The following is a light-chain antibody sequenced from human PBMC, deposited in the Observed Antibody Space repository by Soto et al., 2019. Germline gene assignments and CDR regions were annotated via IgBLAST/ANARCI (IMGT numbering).Light chain of an antibody. J-gene: IGLJ2*01. Sequence: QSVLTQPASVSGSPGQSITISCTGSRSDVGSYNLVSWYQHHPGKAPKLMIYDVNKRPSGVSNRFSGSKSGNTASLTISGLQPEDEANYYSCSYAGSSTVIFVGGTKLTVL. CDR3: CSYAGSSTVI. V-gene: IGLV2-23*02. CDR1: RSDVGSYNL. CDR2: DVN.